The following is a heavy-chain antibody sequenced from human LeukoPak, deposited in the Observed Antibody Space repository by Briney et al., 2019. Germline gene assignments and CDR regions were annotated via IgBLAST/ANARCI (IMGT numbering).Heavy chain of an antibody. D-gene: IGHD3-22*01. V-gene: IGHV1-18*01. CDR1: GYTFTSYG. J-gene: IGHJ4*02. Sequence: GASVTVCFTASGYTFTSYGISWVRQAPGQGLEWMGWISAYNGNTNYAQKLQGRVTLTTDTSTSTAYMELRSLRSDDTAVYYCARNRQWLAKYYFDYWGQGTLVTVSS. CDR3: ARNRQWLAKYYFDY. CDR2: ISAYNGNT.